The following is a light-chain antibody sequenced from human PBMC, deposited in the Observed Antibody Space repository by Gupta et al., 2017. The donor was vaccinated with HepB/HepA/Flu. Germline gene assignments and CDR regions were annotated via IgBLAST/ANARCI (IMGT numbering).Light chain of an antibody. V-gene: IGKV1-6*01. CDR1: QALGND. CDR3: LQDYYDTFT. Sequence: AIQMTQSPSSLSASIGDRVTITCRASQALGNDLGWYQPKPGKPPKLLLYHAYNLHSGAPSRCSGSGSSTVFTRTSSSLQPEDFATYYGLQDYYDTFTFGQGTKLEIK. J-gene: IGKJ2*01. CDR2: HAY.